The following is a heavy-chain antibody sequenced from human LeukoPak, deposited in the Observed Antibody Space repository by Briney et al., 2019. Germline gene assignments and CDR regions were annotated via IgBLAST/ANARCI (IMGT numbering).Heavy chain of an antibody. CDR1: GFTFSSYG. CDR3: ARDWILAAQPINFFDY. Sequence: GSLRLSCAASGFTFSSYGMHWVRQAPGKGLEWVAVISYDGTNKYYADSVKGRLTISRDNSKNTLYLQINSLRAEDTAVYYCARDWILAAQPINFFDYWGQGTLVTVSS. CDR2: ISYDGTNK. D-gene: IGHD5-18*01. V-gene: IGHV3-30*03. J-gene: IGHJ4*02.